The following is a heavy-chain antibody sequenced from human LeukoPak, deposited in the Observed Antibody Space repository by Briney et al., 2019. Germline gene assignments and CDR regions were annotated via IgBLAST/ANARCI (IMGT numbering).Heavy chain of an antibody. CDR2: ISSRSGYI. CDR1: GFTFSTYT. J-gene: IGHJ3*02. V-gene: IGHV3-21*01. D-gene: IGHD3-22*01. CDR3: AREEDYFDSSGYYLSAFDI. Sequence: PGGSLRLSCTASGFTFSTYTMNWLRQAPGKGLEWVSSISSRSGYIYYADSVKGRFTISRDNPKNSLYLQMNSLRAEDTAVYYCAREEDYFDSSGYYLSAFDIWGQGTMVTVSS.